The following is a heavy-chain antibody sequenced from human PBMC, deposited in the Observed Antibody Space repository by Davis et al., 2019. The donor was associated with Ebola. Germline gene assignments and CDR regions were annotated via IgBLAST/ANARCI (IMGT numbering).Heavy chain of an antibody. D-gene: IGHD2-2*01. V-gene: IGHV1-2*04. Sequence: ASVKVSCKASGYTFTGYYMHWVRQAPGQGLEWMGWINPNSGGTNYAQKFQGWVTMTRDTSISTAYMELSRLRSEDTAVYYCARDCSSTSCYGYWGQGTLVTVSS. CDR1: GYTFTGYY. CDR2: INPNSGGT. CDR3: ARDCSSTSCYGY. J-gene: IGHJ4*02.